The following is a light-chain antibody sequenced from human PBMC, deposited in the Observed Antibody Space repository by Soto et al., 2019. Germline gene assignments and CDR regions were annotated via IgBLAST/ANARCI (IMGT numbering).Light chain of an antibody. V-gene: IGLV4-60*02. CDR2: LEGSGSY. CDR3: ETWDSNTHTV. CDR1: SGHSSYI. Sequence: QPVLTQSSSASASLGSSVKLTCTLSSGHSSYIIAWHQQQPGKAPRYLMKLEGSGSYNKGSGVPDRFSGSSSGADRYLSSSSLQFEDEADYYCETWDSNTHTVFGGGTKLTVL. J-gene: IGLJ3*02.